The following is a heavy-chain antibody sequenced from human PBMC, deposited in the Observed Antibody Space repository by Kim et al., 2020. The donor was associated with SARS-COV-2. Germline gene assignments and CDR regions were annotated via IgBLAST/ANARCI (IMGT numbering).Heavy chain of an antibody. CDR3: AKSSSGSAYYYYYGMDV. D-gene: IGHD6-25*01. J-gene: IGHJ6*02. Sequence: VKGRFTISRDNSKNSRYLQMNSLRAEDTAVYYCAKSSSGSAYYYYYGMDVWGQGTTVTVSS. V-gene: IGHV3-30*02.